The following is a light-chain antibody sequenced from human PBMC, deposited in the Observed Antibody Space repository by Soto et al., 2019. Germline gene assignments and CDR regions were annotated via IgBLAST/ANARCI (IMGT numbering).Light chain of an antibody. CDR3: QQYGSSPET. Sequence: EIVLTQSPATLSLSPGERATLSCRASQSVSRYLAWYQQKPGQAPRLLIYGASSRATGIPDRFSGSGSGTDFTLTISRLEPEDFAVYYCQQYGSSPETFGQGTKVDIK. J-gene: IGKJ1*01. CDR2: GAS. CDR1: QSVSRY. V-gene: IGKV3-20*01.